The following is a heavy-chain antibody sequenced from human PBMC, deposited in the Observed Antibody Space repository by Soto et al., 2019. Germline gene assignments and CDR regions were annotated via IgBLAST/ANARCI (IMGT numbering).Heavy chain of an antibody. V-gene: IGHV3-21*01. CDR1: GFTFSSYS. Sequence: EVQLVESGGGLVKPGGSLRLSCAASGFTFSSYSKNWVRQAPGKGLEWVSSISSSSSYIYYADSVKGRFTISRDNAKNSLYLQMNSLRAEDTAVYYCARAQPAAGTYYYGMDVWGQWTTVTVSS. J-gene: IGHJ6*02. D-gene: IGHD6-13*01. CDR2: ISSSSSYI. CDR3: ARAQPAAGTYYYGMDV.